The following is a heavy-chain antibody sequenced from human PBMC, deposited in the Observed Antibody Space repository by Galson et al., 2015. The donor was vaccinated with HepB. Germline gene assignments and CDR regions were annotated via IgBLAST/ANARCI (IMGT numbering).Heavy chain of an antibody. Sequence: SLRLSCAASGFTFSSYWMSWVRQAPGKGLEWVANIKQDGSEKYYVDSVKGRFTISRDNAKNSLYLQMNSLRDEDTAVYYCARDGPYGSGIFDYWGQGTLVTVSS. CDR3: ARDGPYGSGIFDY. D-gene: IGHD3-10*01. J-gene: IGHJ4*02. CDR1: GFTFSSYW. V-gene: IGHV3-7*01. CDR2: IKQDGSEK.